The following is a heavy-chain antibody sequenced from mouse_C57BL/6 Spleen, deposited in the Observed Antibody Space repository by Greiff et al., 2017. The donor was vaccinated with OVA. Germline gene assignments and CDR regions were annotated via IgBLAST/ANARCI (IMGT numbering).Heavy chain of an antibody. Sequence: EVKVEESGPGLVKPSQSLSLTCSVTGYSITSGYYWNWIRQFPGNKLEWMGYISYDGSNNYNPSLKNRISITRDTSKNQFFLKLNSVTTEDTATYYCARDSERYFDVWGTGTTVTVSS. CDR2: ISYDGSN. J-gene: IGHJ1*03. CDR1: GYSITSGYY. V-gene: IGHV3-6*01. CDR3: ARDSERYFDV.